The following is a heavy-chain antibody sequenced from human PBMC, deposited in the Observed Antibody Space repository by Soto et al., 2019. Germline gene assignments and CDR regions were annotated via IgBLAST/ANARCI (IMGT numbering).Heavy chain of an antibody. Sequence: QLQLQESGSGLVKPSQTLSLTCAVSGGSISSGGYSWSWIRQPPGKGLEWIGYIYHSGSTYYNPSIKSGVTISVDRSNIHFSLKLSSVNAADTAVYYCARVPGPWGQGTLVTVSS. D-gene: IGHD3-10*01. V-gene: IGHV4-30-2*01. CDR2: IYHSGST. J-gene: IGHJ5*02. CDR1: GGSISSGGYS. CDR3: ARVPGP.